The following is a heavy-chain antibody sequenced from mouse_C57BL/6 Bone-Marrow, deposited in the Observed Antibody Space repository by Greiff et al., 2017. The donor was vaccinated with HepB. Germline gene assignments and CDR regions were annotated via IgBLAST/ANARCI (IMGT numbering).Heavy chain of an antibody. CDR2: INYDGSST. CDR3: ARVITTVVSPYWYFDV. CDR1: GFTFSDYY. D-gene: IGHD1-1*01. V-gene: IGHV5-16*01. J-gene: IGHJ1*03. Sequence: EVHLVESEGGLVQPGSSMKLSCTASGFTFSDYYMAWVRQVPEKGLEWVANINYDGSSTYYLDSLKSRFIISRDNAKNILYLQMSSLKSEDTATYYCARVITTVVSPYWYFDVWGTGTTVTVSS.